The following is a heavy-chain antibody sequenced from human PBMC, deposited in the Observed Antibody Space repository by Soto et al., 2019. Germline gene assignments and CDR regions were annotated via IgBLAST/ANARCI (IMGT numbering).Heavy chain of an antibody. CDR3: ARVSGVVRGVIAHNWFDP. D-gene: IGHD3-10*01. CDR1: GGSISSYY. Sequence: AETLSLTCTVSGGSISSYYWSWIRQPAGKGLEWIGRIYTSGSTNYNPSLKSRVTMSVDTSKNQFSLKLSSVTAADTAVYYCARVSGVVRGVIAHNWFDPWGQGTLVTVSS. J-gene: IGHJ5*02. CDR2: IYTSGST. V-gene: IGHV4-4*07.